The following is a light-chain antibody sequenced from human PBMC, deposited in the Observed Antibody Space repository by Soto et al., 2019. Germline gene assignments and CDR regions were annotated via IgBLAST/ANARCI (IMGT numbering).Light chain of an antibody. Sequence: ASQLARSSSSLCASVGDGVTVSLRASQSISSYLNWYQQKPGKAPKLLIYAASSLQSGVPSRFNGSGSGTDFTLTISSLQPEDFATYYCLQDYNYPRTFGQGTKVDIK. CDR2: AAS. CDR3: LQDYNYPRT. CDR1: QSISSY. J-gene: IGKJ1*01. V-gene: IGKV1-6*01.